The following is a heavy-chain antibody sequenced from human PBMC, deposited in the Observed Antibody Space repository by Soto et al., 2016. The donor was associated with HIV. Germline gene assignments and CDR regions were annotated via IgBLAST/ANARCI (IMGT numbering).Heavy chain of an antibody. Sequence: EVQLLESGGGLVQPGGSLRLSCAASGFTFSSYAMSWVRQAPGKGLEWVSAISGSGGSTYYADSVKGRFTISRDNSKNTLYLQMNSLRAEDTAVYYCAKMRGVQQLPLLDAFDIWGQGTMVTVSS. D-gene: IGHD6-13*01. CDR2: ISGSGGST. J-gene: IGHJ3*02. CDR3: AKMRGVQQLPLLDAFDI. V-gene: IGHV3-23*01. CDR1: GFTFSSYA.